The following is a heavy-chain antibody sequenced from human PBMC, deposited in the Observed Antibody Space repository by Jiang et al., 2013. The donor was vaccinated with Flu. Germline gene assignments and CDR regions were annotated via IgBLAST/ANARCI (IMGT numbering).Heavy chain of an antibody. CDR2: IIPIFGTA. D-gene: IGHD1-26*01. J-gene: IGHJ2*01. Sequence: GAEVKKPGSSVKVSCKASGGTFSSYAISWVRQAPGQGLEWMGGIIPIFGTANYAQKFQGRVTITADESTSTAYMELSSLRSEDTAVYYCARDEGGIVGATTWYFDLWGRGTLVTVSS. V-gene: IGHV1-69*01. CDR1: GGTFSSYA. CDR3: ARDEGGIVGATTWYFDL.